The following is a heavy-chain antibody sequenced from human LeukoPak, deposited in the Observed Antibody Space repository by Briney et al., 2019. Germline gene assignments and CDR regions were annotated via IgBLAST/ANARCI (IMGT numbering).Heavy chain of an antibody. V-gene: IGHV4-30-4*08. Sequence: PSETLSLTCTVSGGSISSGDYYWSWIRQPPGKGLEWIGYIYYSGSTYYNPSLKSRVTISVDTSKNQFSLKLSSVTAADTAVYCCAREPDYGDYVRWFDPWGQGTLVTVSS. D-gene: IGHD4-17*01. J-gene: IGHJ5*02. CDR1: GGSISSGDYY. CDR2: IYYSGST. CDR3: AREPDYGDYVRWFDP.